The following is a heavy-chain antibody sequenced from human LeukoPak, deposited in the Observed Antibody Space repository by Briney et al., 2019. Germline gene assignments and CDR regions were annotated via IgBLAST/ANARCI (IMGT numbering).Heavy chain of an antibody. CDR1: GGSVSDYY. V-gene: IGHV4-59*02. CDR3: ARDILATSIAAPYY. D-gene: IGHD6-13*01. J-gene: IGHJ4*02. Sequence: SSETLSLTCTVSGGSVSDYYWSWIRQSPGKGLEWIGYIYYTGSTSYNPSLRSRVTMSADTSKNQFSLKLSSVTAADTAVYYCARDILATSIAAPYYWGQGTLVTVSS. CDR2: IYYTGST.